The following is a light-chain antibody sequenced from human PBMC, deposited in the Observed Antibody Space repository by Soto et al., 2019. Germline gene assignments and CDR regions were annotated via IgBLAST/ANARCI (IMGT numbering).Light chain of an antibody. V-gene: IGKV3-11*01. CDR1: QSASSY. CDR3: QQRGDLPIM. J-gene: IGKJ4*02. CDR2: DAY. Sequence: EIVLTQSPATLSLSPGERVTLSCRASQSASSYIVWYQQQIGQDPRLLIYDAYNRATGIPARFSGSGSGTDFTRAISSLEPEDFAGYYCQQRGDLPIMFGGGTRVGIK.